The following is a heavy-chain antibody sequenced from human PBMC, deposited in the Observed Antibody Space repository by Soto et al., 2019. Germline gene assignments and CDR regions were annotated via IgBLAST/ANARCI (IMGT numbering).Heavy chain of an antibody. Sequence: SETLSLTCPVSGSSINSYHWSWIRQPAGKGLEWIGHIHSSGSTNYNPSLKSRVTMSVDTSKNQFSLRLMSLTAADTAVYYCARDQGVAAAGITWFDPWGQGSLVTVYS. CDR1: GSSINSYH. CDR3: ARDQGVAAAGITWFDP. D-gene: IGHD6-13*01. CDR2: IHSSGST. V-gene: IGHV4-4*07. J-gene: IGHJ5*02.